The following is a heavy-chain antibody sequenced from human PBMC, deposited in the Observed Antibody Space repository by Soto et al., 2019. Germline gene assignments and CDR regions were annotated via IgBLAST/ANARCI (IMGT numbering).Heavy chain of an antibody. CDR3: ANTAGDILTGYYISYYYGMDV. V-gene: IGHV3-23*01. J-gene: IGHJ6*02. D-gene: IGHD3-9*01. CDR2: ISGRGVDT. Sequence: GGSLRLSCAASGFSFSSLAMSWVRQAPGKGLEWVSSISGRGVDTLYADSVKGRFTISRDNSKNTLYLQMNSLRAEDTAVYYCANTAGDILTGYYISYYYGMDVWGQGTTVTVSS. CDR1: GFSFSSLA.